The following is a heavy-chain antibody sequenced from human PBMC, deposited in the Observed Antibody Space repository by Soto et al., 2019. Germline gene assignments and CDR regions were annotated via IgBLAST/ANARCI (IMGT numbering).Heavy chain of an antibody. Sequence: QVQLVQSGAEVKKPGSSVKVSCKASGGTFSSYAISWVRQAPGQGLEWMGGIIPIFGTANYAQKFQGRVTITADESTSTAYMDLSSLRSEDTAVYYCARSITGTVSYYYGMDVWGKGTTVTVSS. CDR3: ARSITGTVSYYYGMDV. D-gene: IGHD1-20*01. J-gene: IGHJ6*04. CDR1: GGTFSSYA. V-gene: IGHV1-69*12. CDR2: IIPIFGTA.